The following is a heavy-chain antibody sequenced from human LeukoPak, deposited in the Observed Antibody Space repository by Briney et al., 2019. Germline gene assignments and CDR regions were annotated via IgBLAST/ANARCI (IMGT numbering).Heavy chain of an antibody. J-gene: IGHJ4*02. CDR1: GYTLTELS. V-gene: IGHV1-24*01. Sequence: GASVKVSCKVSGYTLTELSIHWVRQAPGKGLAWMGGFDPENGEIIYAQKFQGRVTMTEDRSGDTAYMQLSSLRSEDTAVYYCSTDAGYCNSTTCSYYFDYWGQGTLVTVSS. D-gene: IGHD3-9*01. CDR3: STDAGYCNSTTCSYYFDY. CDR2: FDPENGEI.